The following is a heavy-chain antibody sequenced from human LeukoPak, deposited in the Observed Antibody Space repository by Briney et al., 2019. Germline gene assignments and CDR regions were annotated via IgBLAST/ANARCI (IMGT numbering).Heavy chain of an antibody. CDR2: INPNSGGT. D-gene: IGHD6-6*01. V-gene: IGHV1-2*06. J-gene: IGHJ4*02. CDR1: GYTFTGYY. Sequence: GASVKVSCKASGYTFTGYYMHWVRQAPGQALEWMGRINPNSGGTNYAQKFQGRVTITRDTSISTAYMELSRLRSDDTAVYYCARGLGSSSSPGDYWGQGTLVTVSS. CDR3: ARGLGSSSSPGDY.